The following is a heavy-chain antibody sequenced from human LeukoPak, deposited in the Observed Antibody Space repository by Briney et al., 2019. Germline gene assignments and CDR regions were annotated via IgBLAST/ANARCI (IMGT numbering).Heavy chain of an antibody. CDR3: AKLESPYNYYGMDV. CDR2: ISGSGGST. D-gene: IGHD3-3*01. V-gene: IGHV3-23*01. J-gene: IGHJ6*02. Sequence: GGSLRLSCAAAGFTFSSKAMSWVRQPPGKGLEWVSGISGSGGSTYYADSVKGRFTISRDKSKNTLYLQMNSLRVEDTAVYYCAKLESPYNYYGMDVWGQGTTVTVS. CDR1: GFTFSSKA.